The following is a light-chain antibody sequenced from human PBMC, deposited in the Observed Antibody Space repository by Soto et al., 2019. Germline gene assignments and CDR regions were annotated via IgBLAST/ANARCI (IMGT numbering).Light chain of an antibody. V-gene: IGLV2-14*01. J-gene: IGLJ1*01. CDR2: EVS. Sequence: QSVLTQPASVSGSPGQSITISCTGTRSDVGGYNYVSWYQQFPGKAPKLMIYEVSNRPSGVSLRFSGSKSGNTASLTISGLRAEDEADYYCNSYTSTSTPYVFXTGTKVTVL. CDR3: NSYTSTSTPYV. CDR1: RSDVGGYNY.